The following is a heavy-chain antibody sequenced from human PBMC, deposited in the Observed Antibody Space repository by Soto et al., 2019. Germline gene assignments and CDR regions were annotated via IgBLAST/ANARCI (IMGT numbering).Heavy chain of an antibody. J-gene: IGHJ4*02. CDR1: GGSISSRSYY. D-gene: IGHD4-17*01. V-gene: IGHV4-39*01. CDR3: ASGDYRYFDY. Sequence: SETLSLTCTVSGGSISSRSYYWGWTRQPPGKGLEWIGSIYYSGSTYYNPSLKSRVTISADTSKNQFSLKLSSVTAADTAVYYCASGDYRYFDYWGQGTLVTVSS. CDR2: IYYSGST.